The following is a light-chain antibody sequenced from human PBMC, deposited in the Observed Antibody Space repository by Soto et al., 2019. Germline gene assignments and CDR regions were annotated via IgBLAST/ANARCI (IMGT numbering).Light chain of an antibody. CDR2: GAS. J-gene: IGKJ2*01. CDR3: QQYNNWPPMYT. V-gene: IGKV3-15*01. CDR1: QSVSIN. Sequence: EIVMTQSPVTLSVSPEERATLSCRASQSVSINLAWYQQKRGQAPSLLIYGASTRATGIPARFSGSGSGTEFTLTISSLQSEDSAVYYCQQYNNWPPMYTFGQGTKLEIK.